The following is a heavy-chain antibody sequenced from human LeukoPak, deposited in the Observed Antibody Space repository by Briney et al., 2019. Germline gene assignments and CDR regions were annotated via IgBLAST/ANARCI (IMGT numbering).Heavy chain of an antibody. D-gene: IGHD3-10*01. J-gene: IGHJ4*02. CDR2: ISSSGSYT. Sequence: GGSLRLSCAASGFTFSNYSMNWVRQAPRKGLEWVSFISSSGSYTYYADSVKGRFTISRDNAKNSLYLRMNSLRAEDTAMYYCARGHDYGIYWGQGTLVTVSS. V-gene: IGHV3-21*01. CDR1: GFTFSNYS. CDR3: ARGHDYGIY.